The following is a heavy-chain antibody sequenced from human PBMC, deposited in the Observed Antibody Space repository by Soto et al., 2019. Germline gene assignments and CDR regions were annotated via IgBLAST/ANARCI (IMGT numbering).Heavy chain of an antibody. D-gene: IGHD3-3*01. V-gene: IGHV2-5*01. CDR3: AHRRASDTIFGVVIIGWFDP. CDR2: IYWNDDK. Sequence: QITLKESGPTLVKPTQTLTLTCTFSGFSLSTSGVGVGWIRQPPGKALEWLALIYWNDDKRYSPSLKSRLTITKDTSKNQVVLTMTNMDPVDTATYYCAHRRASDTIFGVVIIGWFDPWGQGTLVTVSS. J-gene: IGHJ5*02. CDR1: GFSLSTSGVG.